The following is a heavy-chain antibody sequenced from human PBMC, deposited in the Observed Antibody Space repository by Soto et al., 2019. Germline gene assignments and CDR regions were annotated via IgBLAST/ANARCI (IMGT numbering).Heavy chain of an antibody. CDR2: IGTAGDT. CDR3: ARVGADYGSGSYYPPGMDV. CDR1: GFTFSSYD. J-gene: IGHJ6*02. D-gene: IGHD3-10*01. V-gene: IGHV3-13*01. Sequence: EVQLVESGGGLVQPGGSLRLSCAASGFTFSSYDMHWVRQATGKGLEWVSAIGTAGDTYYPGSVKGRFTISRENAKNSLYLQMNSLRADDTAVYYCARVGADYGSGSYYPPGMDVWGQGTTVTVSS.